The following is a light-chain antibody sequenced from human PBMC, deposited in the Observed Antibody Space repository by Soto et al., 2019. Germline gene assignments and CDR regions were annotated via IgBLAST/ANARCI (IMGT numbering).Light chain of an antibody. CDR1: SSDVGAYNS. Sequence: QSVLTQPASVSGSPGQSIAISCTGTSSDVGAYNSVSWYQQYPGKAHKLMIHDVSNRPSGVSDRFSGSKSGNTASLTISGLQAEDEADYYCSSYTSSNSYVFGSGTKVTVL. CDR3: SSYTSSNSYV. V-gene: IGLV2-14*01. CDR2: DVS. J-gene: IGLJ1*01.